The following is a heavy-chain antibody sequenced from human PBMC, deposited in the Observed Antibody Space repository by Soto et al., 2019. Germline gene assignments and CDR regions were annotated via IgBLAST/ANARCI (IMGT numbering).Heavy chain of an antibody. D-gene: IGHD4-17*01. CDR2: IDSDGYSS. J-gene: IGHJ4*02. CDR1: GFSLSNYW. V-gene: IGHV3-74*01. CDR3: ARQPIGTVTPDY. Sequence: EVQLVESGGGVVQPGGSLRLSCAASGFSLSNYWMHWVRQVPGEGLVWVSRIDSDGYSSTYAEPMKGRFTISRDNAKNTLYLPINSLRAEDTAVYYCARQPIGTVTPDYWGQGTLVTVSS.